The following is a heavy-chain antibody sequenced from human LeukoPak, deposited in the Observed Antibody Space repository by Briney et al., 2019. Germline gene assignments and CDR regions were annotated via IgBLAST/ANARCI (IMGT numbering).Heavy chain of an antibody. J-gene: IGHJ6*03. Sequence: SETLSLTCTVSGGSISSYYWSWIRQPAGKGLEWIGRIYTSGSTNYNPSLKSRVTISVDTSKNQFSLKLSSVTAADTAVYYCASGVANYYYYYMDVWGKGTTVTISS. CDR2: IYTSGST. V-gene: IGHV4-4*07. CDR3: ASGVANYYYYYMDV. CDR1: GGSISSYY. D-gene: IGHD3-16*01.